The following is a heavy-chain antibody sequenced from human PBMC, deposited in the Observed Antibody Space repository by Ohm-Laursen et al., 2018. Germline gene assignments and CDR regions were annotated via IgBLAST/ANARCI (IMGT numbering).Heavy chain of an antibody. D-gene: IGHD4-23*01. CDR3: ARAVRYQLLSDP. J-gene: IGHJ5*02. Sequence: VSSVKVSCKTSGYTFSSYDIIWVRQASGQGPEWMGWMNPNSHNTGYARKFRGRVSMTSDSSISTAYMELYSLTSEDTATYYCARAVRYQLLSDPWGQGTLVTASS. V-gene: IGHV1-8*01. CDR1: GYTFSSYD. CDR2: MNPNSHNT.